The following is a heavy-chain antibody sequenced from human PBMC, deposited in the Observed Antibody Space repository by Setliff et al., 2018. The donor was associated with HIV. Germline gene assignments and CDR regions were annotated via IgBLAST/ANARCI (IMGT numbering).Heavy chain of an antibody. D-gene: IGHD3-22*01. CDR1: GYTFTSYG. CDR3: AREERYYDGKGALDY. J-gene: IGHJ4*02. CDR2: ISGYNGKT. Sequence: GASVKVSCKASGYTFTSYGINWVRQAPGQGLEWMGWISGYNGKTNYAQKFQGRVTMTTDTSTSTAYMELSSLISDDTAVYYCAREERYYDGKGALDYWGQGMLVTVSS. V-gene: IGHV1-18*01.